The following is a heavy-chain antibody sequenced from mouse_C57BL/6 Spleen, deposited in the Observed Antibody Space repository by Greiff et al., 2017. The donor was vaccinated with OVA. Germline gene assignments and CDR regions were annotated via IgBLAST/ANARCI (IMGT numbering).Heavy chain of an antibody. J-gene: IGHJ4*01. CDR1: GFTFTDYY. CDR2: IRNKANGYTT. V-gene: IGHV7-3*01. D-gene: IGHD2-12*01. Sequence: EVKLVESGGGLVQPGGSLSLSCAASGFTFTDYYMSWVRQPPGQALEWLGFIRNKANGYTTEYSASVKGRFTISRDNSQSILYLRMNALRAEDSATYSCASYASYSQMDYWGTGTSVTVSS. CDR3: ASYASYSQMDY.